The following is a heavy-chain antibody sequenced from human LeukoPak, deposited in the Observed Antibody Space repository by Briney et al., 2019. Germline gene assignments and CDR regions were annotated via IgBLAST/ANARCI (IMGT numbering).Heavy chain of an antibody. J-gene: IGHJ4*02. CDR3: ARQKSDSGSYQGIDY. CDR1: GGSISSYY. D-gene: IGHD1-26*01. CDR2: IYYSGRT. V-gene: IGHV4-4*07. Sequence: SWTLSLTCSVSGGSISSYYWNWIRQPAGKGLEWVGRIYYSGRTYKIPSLESRVTMSVDTSKNQFSLNLTSVTAADTGVYYCARQKSDSGSYQGIDYWGQGTLVTVSS.